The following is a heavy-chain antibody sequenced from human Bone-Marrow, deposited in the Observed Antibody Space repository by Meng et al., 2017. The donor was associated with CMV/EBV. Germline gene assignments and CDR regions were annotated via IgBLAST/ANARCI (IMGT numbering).Heavy chain of an antibody. CDR2: MNPNSGNT. CDR3: AIGSPTAMATYYYYGMDV. Sequence: ASVKVSCKASGYTFTSYDINWVRQATGQGLEWMGWMNPNSGNTGYAQKFQGRVTMTRNTSISTAYMELSSLRSEDTAVYYCAIGSPTAMATYYYYGMDVWGQGTSATFSS. J-gene: IGHJ6*02. CDR1: GYTFTSYD. D-gene: IGHD5-18*01. V-gene: IGHV1-8*01.